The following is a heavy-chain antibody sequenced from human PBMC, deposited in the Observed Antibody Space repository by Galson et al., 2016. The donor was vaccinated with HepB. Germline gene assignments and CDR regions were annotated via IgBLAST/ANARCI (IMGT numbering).Heavy chain of an antibody. CDR2: ISLDTDRI. Sequence: SLRLSCAVSGFSLDRYAMHWVRLVPGKGLEWVSGISLDTDRIGYADSVKGRFIVSRDKAWNSVYLQMNSLRTEDSALYYCGKDILPGGMDVWGHGTRVTVAS. D-gene: IGHD3-3*01. CDR3: GKDILPGGMDV. J-gene: IGHJ6*02. V-gene: IGHV3-9*01. CDR1: GFSLDRYA.